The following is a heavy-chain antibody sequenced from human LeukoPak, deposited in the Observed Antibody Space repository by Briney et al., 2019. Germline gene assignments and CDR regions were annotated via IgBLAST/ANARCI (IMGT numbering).Heavy chain of an antibody. J-gene: IGHJ6*03. CDR3: ARDRDDSSGYYYVYYYYYMDV. CDR1: GFTFSSYS. CDR2: ISSSSSTI. V-gene: IGHV3-48*01. D-gene: IGHD3-22*01. Sequence: GGSLRLSCAASGFTFSSYSMNWVCQAPGKGLEWVSYISSSSSTIYYADSVKGRFTISRDNAKNSLYLQMNSLRAEDTAVYYCARDRDDSSGYYYVYYYYYMDVWGKGTTVTVSS.